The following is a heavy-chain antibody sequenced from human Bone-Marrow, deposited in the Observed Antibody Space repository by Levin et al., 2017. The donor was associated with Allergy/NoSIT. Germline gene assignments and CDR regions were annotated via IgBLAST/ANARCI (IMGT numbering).Heavy chain of an antibody. Sequence: PSETLSLTCAVYGGSFSGYYWSWIRQPPGKGLEWIGEINHSGSTNYNPSLKSRVTISVDTSKNQFSLKLSSVTAADTAVYYCARGVAAAGRGSWFDPWGQGTLVTVSS. J-gene: IGHJ5*02. D-gene: IGHD6-13*01. CDR3: ARGVAAAGRGSWFDP. CDR2: INHSGST. CDR1: GGSFSGYY. V-gene: IGHV4-34*01.